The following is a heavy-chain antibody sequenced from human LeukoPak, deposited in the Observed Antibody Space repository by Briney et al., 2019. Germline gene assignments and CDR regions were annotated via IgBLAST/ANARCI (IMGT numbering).Heavy chain of an antibody. CDR1: GFTFSSYA. CDR3: AKDVVPGAAYFDY. Sequence: GSLRLSCSASGFTFSSYAMSWVRQAPGKGLEWVASISYDGTNKNYADAVKGRFTISRDNSKNTLDLQMDSLRTEDTAVYYCAKDVVPGAAYFDYWGQRTLVTVSS. V-gene: IGHV3-30*18. D-gene: IGHD2-15*01. J-gene: IGHJ4*02. CDR2: ISYDGTNK.